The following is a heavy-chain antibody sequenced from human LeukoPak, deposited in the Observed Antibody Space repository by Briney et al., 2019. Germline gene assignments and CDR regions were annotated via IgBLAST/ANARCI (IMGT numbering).Heavy chain of an antibody. CDR3: ARRTRYNSSPQYLDC. J-gene: IGHJ4*02. V-gene: IGHV1-18*01. CDR2: ISAYNGNT. CDR1: GYTFTSYG. Sequence: GASVKVTCKASGYTFTSYGISWVRQAPGQGLEWMGWISAYNGNTNYAQKLQGRVTMTTDTSTGTAYMELTSLRSDDTAVYYCARRTRYNSSPQYLDCWGQGTLVTVSS. D-gene: IGHD1-14*01.